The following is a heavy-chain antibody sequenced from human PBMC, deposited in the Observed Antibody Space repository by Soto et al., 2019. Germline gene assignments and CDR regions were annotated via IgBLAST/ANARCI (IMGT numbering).Heavy chain of an antibody. J-gene: IGHJ6*02. CDR3: AADRQVLRFLEWLPYGMDV. CDR1: GYTFTSYA. V-gene: IGHV1-3*01. D-gene: IGHD3-3*01. CDR2: INAGNGNT. Sequence: ASVKVSCKASGYTFTSYAMHWVRQAPGQRLEWMGWINAGNGNTKYSQKFQGRVTITRDTSASTAYMELSSLRSEDTAVYYCAADRQVLRFLEWLPYGMDVWGQGATVTVSS.